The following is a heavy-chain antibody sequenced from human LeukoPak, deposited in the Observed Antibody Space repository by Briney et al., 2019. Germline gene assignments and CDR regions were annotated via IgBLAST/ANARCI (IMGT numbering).Heavy chain of an antibody. Sequence: GGSLRLSCAASGFTFSSYSMNWVRQAPGKGLEWVAVISYDGSNKYYADSVKGRFTISRDNSKNTLYLQMNSLRAEDTAVYYCAKGGGWLQPLGYWGQGTLVTVSS. CDR3: AKGGGWLQPLGY. J-gene: IGHJ4*02. D-gene: IGHD5-24*01. CDR1: GFTFSSYS. V-gene: IGHV3-30*18. CDR2: ISYDGSNK.